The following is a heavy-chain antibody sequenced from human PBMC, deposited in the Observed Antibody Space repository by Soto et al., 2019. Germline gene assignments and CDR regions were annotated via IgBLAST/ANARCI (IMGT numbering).Heavy chain of an antibody. J-gene: IGHJ5*02. D-gene: IGHD6-13*01. CDR3: ARVLGARIAASNWFDP. CDR1: GGSFSDYY. CDR2: INQSGSG. Sequence: QVQLQQWGAGLLKPSETLSLTCAVYGGSFSDYYWSWIRQPPGKGLEWIGEINQSGSGNYNPSLKSRGTISLDRTTTQLSLRLSSVTAADTAVYYCARVLGARIAASNWFDPWGQGTLVTVSS. V-gene: IGHV4-34*01.